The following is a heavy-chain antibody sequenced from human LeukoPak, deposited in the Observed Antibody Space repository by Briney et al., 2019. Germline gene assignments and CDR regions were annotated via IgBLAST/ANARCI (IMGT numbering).Heavy chain of an antibody. V-gene: IGHV3-23*01. CDR3: ATFRNDFWTGYPSDAFDI. CDR2: ISGSGRGGIP. D-gene: IGHD3/OR15-3a*01. Sequence: GGSLRLSCAASGFTLTSYAMSWVRQAPGKGLEWVSSISGSGRGGIPSYADSVKGRSTISRDNSRNTLYLQLNSLRVEDTALDYCATFRNDFWTGYPSDAFDIWGQGTMVTVSS. J-gene: IGHJ3*02. CDR1: GFTLTSYA.